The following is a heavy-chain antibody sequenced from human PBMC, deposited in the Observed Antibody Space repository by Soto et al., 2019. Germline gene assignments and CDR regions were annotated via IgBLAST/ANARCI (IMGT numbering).Heavy chain of an antibody. Sequence: PGGSLRLSCTTSGFTFDNFAMSWVRQAPGRGLEWVSAISGGGGGKYYADSVKGRFIISRDNSKNTVYLQLNGLRTEDTAVYYCAKDVHYDSSGGLDYWGQGTLVTVS. J-gene: IGHJ4*02. CDR2: ISGGGGGK. CDR1: GFTFDNFA. D-gene: IGHD3-22*01. CDR3: AKDVHYDSSGGLDY. V-gene: IGHV3-23*01.